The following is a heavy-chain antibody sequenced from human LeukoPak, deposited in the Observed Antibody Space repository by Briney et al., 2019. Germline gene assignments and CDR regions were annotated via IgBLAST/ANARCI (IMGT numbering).Heavy chain of an antibody. CDR1: GYSFTSYW. Sequence: GESLKISCKGSGYSFTSYWIGWVRQMPGKGLEWMGIIYPGDSDTRYSPSFQGQVTISADKSISTAYLQWSSLKASDTAMYYCARQVGELLWFGELPGNWFDPWGQGTLVTVSS. CDR2: IYPGDSDT. D-gene: IGHD3-10*01. CDR3: ARQVGELLWFGELPGNWFDP. J-gene: IGHJ5*02. V-gene: IGHV5-51*01.